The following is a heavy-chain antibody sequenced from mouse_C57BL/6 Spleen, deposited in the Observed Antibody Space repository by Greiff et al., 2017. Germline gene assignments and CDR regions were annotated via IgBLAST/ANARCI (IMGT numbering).Heavy chain of an antibody. CDR3: ARSFGYYGYFDV. CDR1: GYAFSSSW. V-gene: IGHV1-82*01. CDR2: IYPGDGDT. D-gene: IGHD2-2*01. J-gene: IGHJ1*03. Sequence: VQLQESGPELVKPGASVKISCKASGYAFSSSWMNWVKQRPGKGLEWIGRIYPGDGDTNYNGKFKGKATLTADKSSSTAYMRLSSLTSEDSAVYFCARSFGYYGYFDVWGTGTTVTVSS.